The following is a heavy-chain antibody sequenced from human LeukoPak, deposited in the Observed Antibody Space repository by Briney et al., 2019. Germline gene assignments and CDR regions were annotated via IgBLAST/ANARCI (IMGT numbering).Heavy chain of an antibody. CDR2: INEDGSEK. CDR1: GFIFSDYW. V-gene: IGHV3-7*01. D-gene: IGHD3/OR15-3a*01. J-gene: IGHJ4*02. CDR3: ARDQVRTMCGLVTPLAF. Sequence: PGGSLRLSCAASGFIFSDYWLTWVRQAPGKGLEWVANINEDGSEKYYVDSVKGRFTISRDKGKKSIYQQMNSLRAEDTAVYYCARDQVRTMCGLVTPLAFWGQGTLVTVSS.